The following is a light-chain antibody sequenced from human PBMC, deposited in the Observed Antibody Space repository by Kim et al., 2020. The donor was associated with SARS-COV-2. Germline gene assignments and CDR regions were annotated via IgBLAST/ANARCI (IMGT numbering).Light chain of an antibody. Sequence: GQRVTIPCSGSSSSIGSYAVNWYKQRPGTAPKLLIYINDQWPSGVPDRFSGSKSGTSASLAIGGLQSADEANYYCAAWDDSLNAVVFGGGTQLTVL. CDR1: SSSIGSYA. J-gene: IGLJ2*01. CDR3: AAWDDSLNAVV. V-gene: IGLV1-44*01. CDR2: IND.